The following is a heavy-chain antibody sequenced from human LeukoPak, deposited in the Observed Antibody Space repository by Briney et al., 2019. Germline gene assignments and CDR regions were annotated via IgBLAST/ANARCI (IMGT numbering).Heavy chain of an antibody. CDR1: GGSFSGYY. CDR2: INHSGST. J-gene: IGHJ3*02. D-gene: IGHD2-2*01. CDR3: AREDIVVVPAARQAHAAFDI. V-gene: IGHV4-34*01. Sequence: SETLSLTCAVYGGSFSGYYWSWIRQPPGKGLEWIGEINHSGSTNYNPSLKSRVTISVDTSKNQFSLKLSSVTAADTAVYYCAREDIVVVPAARQAHAAFDICGQGTMVTVSS.